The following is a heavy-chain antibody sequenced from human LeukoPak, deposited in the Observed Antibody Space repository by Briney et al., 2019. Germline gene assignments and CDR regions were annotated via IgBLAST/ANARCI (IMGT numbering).Heavy chain of an antibody. D-gene: IGHD6-13*01. J-gene: IGHJ6*02. CDR2: ISGSGGRT. CDR3: AKSHSSSSYFYYGMDV. CDR1: GFTFSSYA. V-gene: IGHV3-23*01. Sequence: GGSLRLSCAASGFTFSSYAMSWVRQAPGKGLEWVSAISGSGGRTYYTDSVKGRFTISRDNSKNTLYLQMNSLRAEDTAVYYCAKSHSSSSYFYYGMDVWGQGTTVTVSS.